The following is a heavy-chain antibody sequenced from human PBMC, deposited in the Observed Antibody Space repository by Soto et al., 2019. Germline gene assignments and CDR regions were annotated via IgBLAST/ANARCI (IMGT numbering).Heavy chain of an antibody. J-gene: IGHJ6*02. V-gene: IGHV4-30-4*01. D-gene: IGHD5-18*01. CDR2: IYYSGST. Sequence: QVQLQESGPGLVKPSQTLSLTCTVSGGSISSGDYYWSWIRQPPGKGLEWIGYIYYSGSTYYNPSLKSRVTISVDTSKNQFSLKLSSVTAADTAVYYCARERENVDTATLYGMDVWGQGTTVTVSS. CDR1: GGSISSGDYY. CDR3: ARERENVDTATLYGMDV.